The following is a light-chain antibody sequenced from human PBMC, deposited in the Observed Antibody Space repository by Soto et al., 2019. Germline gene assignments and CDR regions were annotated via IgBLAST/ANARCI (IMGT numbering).Light chain of an antibody. CDR1: QSIDTA. CDR2: RAS. J-gene: IGKJ2*01. CDR3: QQYGRFLT. Sequence: DIQMIQSPSSVSASVGDRVTITCRASQSIDTALAWYQQKPGKAPNLLIYRASNLESGVPSRFSGSGSGTEFTLAISSLQPDDFATYYCQQYGRFLTFGQGTKLEIK. V-gene: IGKV1-5*03.